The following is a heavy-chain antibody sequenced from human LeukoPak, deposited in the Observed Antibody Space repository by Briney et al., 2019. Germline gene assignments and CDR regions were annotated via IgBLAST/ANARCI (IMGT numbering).Heavy chain of an antibody. CDR1: GGSISSSSYY. CDR2: IYYSGST. Sequence: SETLSLTCTVSGGSISSSSYYWGWIRQPPGKGLEWIGSIYYSGSTYYNPSLKSRVTISVDTSKNQFSLKVSSVTAADTAVYYCARQLGYCSSTSCYADKVDYWGQGTLVTVSS. CDR3: ARQLGYCSSTSCYADKVDY. J-gene: IGHJ4*02. D-gene: IGHD2-2*01. V-gene: IGHV4-39*01.